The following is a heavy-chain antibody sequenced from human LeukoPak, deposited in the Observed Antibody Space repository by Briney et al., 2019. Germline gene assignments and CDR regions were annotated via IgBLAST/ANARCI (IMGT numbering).Heavy chain of an antibody. V-gene: IGHV4-4*02. Sequence: SGTLSLTCGVSGGSITNTNYWTWVRQPPGKGLEWIGEVNLPVTTNYHPSLMGRVAIAVDTSENHISIQLTSVTAADTAVHYCAREGGPYRPLDYSGQGTLVTVSS. CDR3: AREGGPYRPLDY. J-gene: IGHJ4*02. CDR1: GGSITNTNY. CDR2: VNLPVTT.